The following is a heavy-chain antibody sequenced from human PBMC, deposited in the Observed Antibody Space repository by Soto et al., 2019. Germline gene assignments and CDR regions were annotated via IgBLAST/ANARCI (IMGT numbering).Heavy chain of an antibody. CDR3: ARESSYYGKDG. CDR1: AFTFSNYN. Sequence: PGGSLRLSCAAAAFTFSNYNMNWFRQAPGKGLEWVSYIISSGSSTYYADSVKGRFTISRDNAKNSLYLQMNSLRDEDTAVYYCARESSYYGKDGWGQVTTV. V-gene: IGHV3-48*02. J-gene: IGHJ6*01. CDR2: IISSGSST.